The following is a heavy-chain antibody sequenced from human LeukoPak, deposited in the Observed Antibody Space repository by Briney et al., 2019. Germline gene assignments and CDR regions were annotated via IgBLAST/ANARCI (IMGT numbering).Heavy chain of an antibody. CDR2: ISYIGST. D-gene: IGHD4-17*01. CDR3: ARDLVTVTKGFDI. J-gene: IGHJ3*02. CDR1: DDSFSSHY. Sequence: SSETLSLTCAVSDDSFSSHYWTWIRQPPGKGLEWIGYISYIGSTNYNPSLKSRVTISIDTSKNQFSLKLSSVTAANTAVYYCARDLVTVTKGFDIWGQGTMVSVSS. V-gene: IGHV4-59*11.